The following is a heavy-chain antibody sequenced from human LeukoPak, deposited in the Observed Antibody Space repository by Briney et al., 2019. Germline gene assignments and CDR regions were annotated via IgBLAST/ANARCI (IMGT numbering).Heavy chain of an antibody. D-gene: IGHD3-10*01. Sequence: TGGSLRLSCTASGFSFSLYSMNWVRQAPGKGLEWVSTISRNRNYIYYAGSVKGRFAISRDDARNSLFLHMNSLRAEDSAVYFCTRDLFAGLPGGFDSWGQGTLVSVSS. V-gene: IGHV3-21*06. CDR1: GFSFSLYS. J-gene: IGHJ4*02. CDR3: TRDLFAGLPGGFDS. CDR2: ISRNRNYI.